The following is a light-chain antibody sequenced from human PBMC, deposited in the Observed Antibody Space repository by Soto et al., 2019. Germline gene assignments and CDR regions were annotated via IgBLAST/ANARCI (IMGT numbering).Light chain of an antibody. CDR1: SSDVGGYNY. J-gene: IGLJ1*01. CDR3: SSYAGSNNYV. V-gene: IGLV2-8*01. CDR2: EVS. Sequence: QSVLTQPPSASGSPGQSVTISCTGTSSDVGGYNYVSWYQQHPGKAPKLMFYEVSKRPSGVPDRFSGSKSGNTASLTVSGLQAEDEADYYCSSYAGSNNYVFGTGTKVT.